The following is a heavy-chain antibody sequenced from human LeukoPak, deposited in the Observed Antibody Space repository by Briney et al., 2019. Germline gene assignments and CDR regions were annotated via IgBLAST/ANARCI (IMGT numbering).Heavy chain of an antibody. CDR2: MNPNSGNT. V-gene: IGHV1-8*01. Sequence: ASVKVSCKASGYTFTSYDINWVRQATGQGLEWMGWMNPNSGNTGYAQKFQGRVAMTRNTSISTAYMELSSLRSEDTAVYYCARGAHYYDSSGYYLGYWGQGTLVTVSS. CDR1: GYTFTSYD. CDR3: ARGAHYYDSSGYYLGY. J-gene: IGHJ4*02. D-gene: IGHD3-22*01.